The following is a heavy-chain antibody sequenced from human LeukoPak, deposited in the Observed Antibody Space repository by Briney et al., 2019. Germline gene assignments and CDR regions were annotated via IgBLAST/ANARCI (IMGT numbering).Heavy chain of an antibody. CDR2: INPNSGGT. D-gene: IGHD1-26*01. J-gene: IGHJ4*02. V-gene: IGHV1-2*06. Sequence: ASVKVSCKASGYTFTGYYMHWVRQAPGQGLEWMGRINPNSGGTNYAQKFQGRVTMTRDTSISTAYMELSRLRSDDTAVYYCARENLVGATGDYWGQGTLVTVSS. CDR1: GYTFTGYY. CDR3: ARENLVGATGDY.